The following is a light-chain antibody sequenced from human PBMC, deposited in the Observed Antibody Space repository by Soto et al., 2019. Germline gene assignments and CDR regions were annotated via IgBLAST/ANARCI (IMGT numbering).Light chain of an antibody. CDR1: SSDVGSYNL. Sequence: QSVLTQPASVSGSPGQSITMSCTGTSSDVGSYNLVSWYQQHPGKAPKLMIYEGSKRPSGVSNRFSGSKSGNTASLTISGLQAEDEADYYCCSYAGSSTHVFGTGTKVTVL. J-gene: IGLJ1*01. CDR3: CSYAGSSTHV. CDR2: EGS. V-gene: IGLV2-23*01.